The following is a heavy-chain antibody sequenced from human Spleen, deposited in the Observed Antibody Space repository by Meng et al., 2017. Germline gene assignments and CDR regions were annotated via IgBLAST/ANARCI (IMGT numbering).Heavy chain of an antibody. Sequence: GESLKISCAASGFTFSSYAVHWVRQAPGKGLEWVAVISYDGSNKYYADSVKGRFTISRDNSKNTLYLQMSSLRVEDTAVYYCARERRDYQLLFCAFDFWGQGTMVTVSS. V-gene: IGHV3-30*04. D-gene: IGHD2-2*01. CDR3: ARERRDYQLLFCAFDF. CDR2: ISYDGSNK. CDR1: GFTFSSYA. J-gene: IGHJ3*01.